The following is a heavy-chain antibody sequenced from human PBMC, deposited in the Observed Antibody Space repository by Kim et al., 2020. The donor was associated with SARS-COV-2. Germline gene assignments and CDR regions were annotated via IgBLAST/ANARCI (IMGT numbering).Heavy chain of an antibody. D-gene: IGHD6-13*01. CDR2: INHSGST. Sequence: SETLSLTCAVYGGSFSGYYWSWIRQPPGKGLEWIGEINHSGSTNYNPSLKSRVTISVDTSKNQFSLKLSSVTAADTAVYYCARGKYTSSWYGDRYWFDP. CDR3: ARGKYTSSWYGDRYWFDP. CDR1: GGSFSGYY. J-gene: IGHJ5*02. V-gene: IGHV4-34*01.